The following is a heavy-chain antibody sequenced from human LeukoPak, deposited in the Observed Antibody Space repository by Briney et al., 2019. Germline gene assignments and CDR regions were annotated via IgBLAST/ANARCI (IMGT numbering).Heavy chain of an antibody. CDR3: ARDSGVLRYFDWFHD. CDR2: ISAYNGNK. J-gene: IGHJ5*02. CDR1: GYTFTSYG. Sequence: ASVKVSCKASGYTFTSYGISWVRQAPGQGLEWMGWISAYNGNKNYAQKIQGRVTMTTDTSTSTAYMELRRLRSDDTAVYYCARDSGVLRYFDWFHDWGQGTLVTVSS. V-gene: IGHV1-18*01. D-gene: IGHD3-9*01.